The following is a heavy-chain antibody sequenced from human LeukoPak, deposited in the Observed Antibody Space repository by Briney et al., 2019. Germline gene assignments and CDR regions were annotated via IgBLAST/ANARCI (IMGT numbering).Heavy chain of an antibody. CDR3: AKLIGYYYYMDV. Sequence: GGSLRLSCAASGFTFSSYGMHWVRQAPGKGLEWVAFIRYDGSNKYYADSVKGRFTISRDNSKNTLYLQMNSLRAEDTAVYYCAKLIGYYYYMDVWGKGTTVTVSS. D-gene: IGHD3-22*01. J-gene: IGHJ6*03. CDR2: IRYDGSNK. CDR1: GFTFSSYG. V-gene: IGHV3-30*02.